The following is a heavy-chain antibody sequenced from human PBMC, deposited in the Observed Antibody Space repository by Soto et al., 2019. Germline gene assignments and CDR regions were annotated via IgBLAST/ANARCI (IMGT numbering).Heavy chain of an antibody. V-gene: IGHV3-53*01. CDR1: GFTVSSNY. D-gene: IGHD2-2*01. CDR3: AREPEGDYFDY. J-gene: IGHJ4*02. CDR2: IYSGGST. Sequence: PGGSLRLSWAASGFTVSSNYMSWVRQAPGKGLEWVSVIYSGGSTYYADSVKGRFTISRDNSKNTLYLQMNSLRAEDTAVYYCAREPEGDYFDYWGQGTLVTVSS.